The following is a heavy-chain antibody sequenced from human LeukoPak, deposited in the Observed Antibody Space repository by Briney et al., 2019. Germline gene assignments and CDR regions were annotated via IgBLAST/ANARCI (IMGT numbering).Heavy chain of an antibody. CDR2: IKQDGSEK. CDR3: ARENSGYDSDY. CDR1: GFTFSSYW. V-gene: IGHV3-7*03. D-gene: IGHD5-12*01. J-gene: IGHJ4*02. Sequence: GGSLRLSCAASGFTFSSYWMSWVRQAPGKGLEWVANIKQDGSEKYYVDSVKGRFTISRDNSKNTLYLQMNSLRAEDTAVYYCARENSGYDSDYWGQGTLVTVSS.